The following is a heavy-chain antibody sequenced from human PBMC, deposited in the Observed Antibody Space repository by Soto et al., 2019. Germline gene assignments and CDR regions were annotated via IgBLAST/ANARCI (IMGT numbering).Heavy chain of an antibody. D-gene: IGHD2-2*01. CDR1: GYTFTRYG. CDR2: ISAYNGNT. CDR3: ARDVEVGILLVPAASHLELSYCCYGMDV. J-gene: IGHJ6*02. Sequence: ASVKVSCKASGYTFTRYGISWVRQAPGPGLEGMGWISAYNGNTNYVQKLQGRVTMTTDTSTSTAYMALRSLRSDYTAVYYCARDVEVGILLVPAASHLELSYCCYGMDVWGQGTTVTVSS. V-gene: IGHV1-18*04.